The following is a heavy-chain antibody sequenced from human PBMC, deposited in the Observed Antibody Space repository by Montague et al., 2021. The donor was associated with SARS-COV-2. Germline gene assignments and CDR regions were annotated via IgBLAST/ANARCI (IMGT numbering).Heavy chain of an antibody. CDR2: NSYSGSS. D-gene: IGHD6-13*01. Sequence: SETLSLTCTVSGGSISSFCYNWVWHPQPTGQGLDGNMSNSYSGSSYYYLSIKSPVTISADTSQYQLSLKLLSVTAADMAVYYCARVGRQQLDRLSGMDVWGQGTTVTVSS. V-gene: IGHV4-39*07. J-gene: IGHJ6*02. CDR3: ARVGRQQLDRLSGMDV. CDR1: GGSISSFCYN.